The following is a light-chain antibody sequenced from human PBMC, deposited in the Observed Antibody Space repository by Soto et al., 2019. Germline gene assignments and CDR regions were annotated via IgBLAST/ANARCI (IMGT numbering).Light chain of an antibody. CDR3: SSYTSSSTRV. J-gene: IGLJ1*01. CDR1: SSDVSGYNY. Sequence: QSALTQPASVSGSPGQSITISCTGTSSDVSGYNYVSWYQHHPGKAPKLLIYDVSNGPSGVSNRFFGSKSGNTASLTISGLQPEDEADYYCSSYTSSSTRVFGTGTKLTVL. V-gene: IGLV2-14*03. CDR2: DVS.